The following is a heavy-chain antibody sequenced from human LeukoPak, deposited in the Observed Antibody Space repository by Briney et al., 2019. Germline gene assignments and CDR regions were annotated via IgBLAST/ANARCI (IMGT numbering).Heavy chain of an antibody. CDR3: ASKHGAFDY. Sequence: GGSLRLSGAASGCTFSSYSMNWVRQAPGKGLEWVSSISSSSSDIYYADSVKGRFTISRDNAKNSLYLQMNSLRAEDTAVYYCASKHGAFDYWGQGTLVTVSS. V-gene: IGHV3-21*01. J-gene: IGHJ4*02. CDR1: GCTFSSYS. D-gene: IGHD4-17*01. CDR2: ISSSSSDI.